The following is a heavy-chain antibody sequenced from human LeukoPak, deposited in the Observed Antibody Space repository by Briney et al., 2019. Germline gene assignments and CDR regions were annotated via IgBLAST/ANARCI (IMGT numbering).Heavy chain of an antibody. CDR3: ARSTSHYYYYYMDV. Sequence: PGGSLRLSCAASGFTFSSYWMHWVRQGPGKGLVWVSRFLSDGSSTTYADSVMGRFTISRDNATNTLFLQMNSLRADDTAVYYCARSTSHYYYYYMDVWGKGTTVTISS. CDR1: GFTFSSYW. J-gene: IGHJ6*03. CDR2: FLSDGSST. V-gene: IGHV3-74*01.